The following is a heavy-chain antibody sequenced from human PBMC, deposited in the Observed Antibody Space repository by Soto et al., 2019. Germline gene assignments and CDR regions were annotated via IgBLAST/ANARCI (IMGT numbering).Heavy chain of an antibody. CDR2: VFYTGVT. V-gene: IGHV4-39*01. CDR1: GGSISGSYYD. D-gene: IGHD1-20*01. Sequence: SETLSLTCAVSGGSISGSYYDWGWLRQSPGKGPEWIGSVFYTGVTSYNPSRASRVSVYVDTSKNQFSLKVSGVSAADTAVYYCATSQKGYNWNYFDHWGQGALVTVS. J-gene: IGHJ4*02. CDR3: ATSQKGYNWNYFDH.